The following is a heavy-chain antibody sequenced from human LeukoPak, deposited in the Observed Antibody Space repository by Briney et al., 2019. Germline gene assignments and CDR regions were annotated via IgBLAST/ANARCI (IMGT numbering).Heavy chain of an antibody. CDR3: ARQTYGSGSWIDAFDI. Sequence: GGSLRLSCAASGFTFSSYGMHWVRQAPGKGLEWVAVISYDGSNKYYADSVKGRFTISRDNSENTLYLQMNSLRAEDTAVYYCARQTYGSGSWIDAFDIWGQGTMVTVSS. CDR1: GFTFSSYG. V-gene: IGHV3-30*03. CDR2: ISYDGSNK. J-gene: IGHJ3*02. D-gene: IGHD3-10*01.